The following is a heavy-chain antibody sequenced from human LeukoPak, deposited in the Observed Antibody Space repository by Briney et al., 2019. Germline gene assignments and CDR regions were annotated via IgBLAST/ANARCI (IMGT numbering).Heavy chain of an antibody. D-gene: IGHD3-22*01. Sequence: GGSLRLSCAASGFTFSNAWMNWVRQAPGKGLEWVANIKQDGSEKYYVDSVKGRFTISRDNAKNSLYLQMNSLRAEDTAVYYCARDPALYYYDSSGYYADYWGQGTLVTVTS. CDR3: ARDPALYYYDSSGYYADY. V-gene: IGHV3-7*01. J-gene: IGHJ4*02. CDR2: IKQDGSEK. CDR1: GFTFSNAW.